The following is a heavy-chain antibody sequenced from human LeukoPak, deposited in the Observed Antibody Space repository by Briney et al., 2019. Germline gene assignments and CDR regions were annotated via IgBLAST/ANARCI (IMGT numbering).Heavy chain of an antibody. J-gene: IGHJ4*02. CDR2: ISVSGGST. CDR3: SRVACSSTTCYLAY. Sequence: PGGSLRLSCAASGFTFSSYAMSWVRQAPGKGLEWVSVISVSGGSTYYADSVKGRFTISRDNSKNTLYLQMNSLRVEDTAVYYCSRVACSSTTCYLAYWGQGTLVTVSS. V-gene: IGHV3-23*01. CDR1: GFTFSSYA. D-gene: IGHD2-2*01.